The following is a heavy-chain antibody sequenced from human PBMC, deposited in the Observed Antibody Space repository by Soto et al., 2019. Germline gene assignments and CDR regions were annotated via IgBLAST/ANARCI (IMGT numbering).Heavy chain of an antibody. D-gene: IGHD2-8*01. Sequence: GSLRLSCAASGFTFSSYGMHWVRQAPGKGLEWVVVIWYDGSNKYYADSVKGRFTISRDNSKNTLYLQMNSLRAEDTAVYYCARDVSLEGYFDSWGQGTLVTVSS. V-gene: IGHV3-33*01. CDR3: ARDVSLEGYFDS. J-gene: IGHJ4*02. CDR2: IWYDGSNK. CDR1: GFTFSSYG.